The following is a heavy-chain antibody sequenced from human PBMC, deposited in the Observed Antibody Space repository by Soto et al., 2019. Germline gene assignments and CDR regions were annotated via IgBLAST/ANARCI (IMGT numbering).Heavy chain of an antibody. CDR1: GFTFSSYW. CDR2: INSDGTST. V-gene: IGHV3-74*01. Sequence: EVQLVESGGGLVQPGGSLRLSCAASGFTFSSYWMHWVRQAPVKGLVWVSCINSDGTSTTYADSVKGRFTISRDNAKNTLYLQMNSLRAEDTAVYYCVRENYDSSGGNWGQGTLVTVSS. J-gene: IGHJ4*02. CDR3: VRENYDSSGGN. D-gene: IGHD3-22*01.